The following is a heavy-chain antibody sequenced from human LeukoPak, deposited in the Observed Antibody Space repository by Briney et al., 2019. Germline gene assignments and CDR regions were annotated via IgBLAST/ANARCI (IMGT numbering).Heavy chain of an antibody. D-gene: IGHD2-15*01. V-gene: IGHV3-33*01. CDR3: ASNTRYYYYIDV. J-gene: IGHJ6*03. CDR2: IWYDGSNK. Sequence: PGGSLRLSCAASGFNFSSYGMHWVRQAPGKGLEWVAVIWYDGSNKYYADSVKGRFTISRDNYKNTLYLQMNSLRAEDTAVYYCASNTRYYYYIDVWGKGTTVTVSS. CDR1: GFNFSSYG.